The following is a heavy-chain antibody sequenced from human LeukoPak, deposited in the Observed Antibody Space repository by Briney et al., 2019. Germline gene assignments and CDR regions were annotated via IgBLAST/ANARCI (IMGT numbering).Heavy chain of an antibody. V-gene: IGHV1-2*02. CDR2: IDPNSGGT. CDR1: GYTFTAHY. J-gene: IGHJ2*01. CDR3: ARGRGTTMVRGVITNYFDL. D-gene: IGHD3-10*01. Sequence: ASVMVSCKASGYTFTAHYIHWVRQAPGQGLEWMGWIDPNSGGTNYSQRFLGSVTMTWDTSINTAFMEVRRLRSDDTAIYYCARGRGTTMVRGVITNYFDLWGRGSLVTVSS.